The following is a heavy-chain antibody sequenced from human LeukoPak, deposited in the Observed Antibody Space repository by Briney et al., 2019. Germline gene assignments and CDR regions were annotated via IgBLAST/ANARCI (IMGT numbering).Heavy chain of an antibody. Sequence: SETLSLTCAVSGYSISIGYYWGWIRQPPGKGLEWIGIIYHSGSTYYNPSLKSRITISVDTSKNQFFLKLSSVTAADTAVYYCARWDSGEWFHDAFDIWGQGTMVTVSS. V-gene: IGHV4-38-2*01. CDR3: ARWDSGEWFHDAFDI. CDR2: IYHSGST. J-gene: IGHJ3*02. D-gene: IGHD3-3*01. CDR1: GYSISIGYY.